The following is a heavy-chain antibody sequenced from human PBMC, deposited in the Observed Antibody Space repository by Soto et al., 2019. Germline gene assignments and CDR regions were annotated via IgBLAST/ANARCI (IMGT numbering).Heavy chain of an antibody. D-gene: IGHD6-13*01. CDR3: AHGGIAAAGSQAFDI. V-gene: IGHV2-5*02. Sequence: QITLKESGPTLVKPTQPLTLTCTFSGFSLSTSGVGVGWIRQPPGKALEWLALIYWDDDKRYSPSLKSRLTITKDTSKNQVVLTMTNMDPVDTATYYCAHGGIAAAGSQAFDIWGQGTMVTVSS. J-gene: IGHJ3*02. CDR1: GFSLSTSGVG. CDR2: IYWDDDK.